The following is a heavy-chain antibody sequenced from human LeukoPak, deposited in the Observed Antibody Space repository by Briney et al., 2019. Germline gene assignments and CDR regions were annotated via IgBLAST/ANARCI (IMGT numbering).Heavy chain of an antibody. CDR2: ISAYNGNT. CDR3: ARDRRDQQLVGNWFDP. D-gene: IGHD6-13*01. V-gene: IGHV1-18*01. CDR1: GYAFTSYG. J-gene: IGHJ5*02. Sequence: ASVKVSCKASGYAFTSYGISWVRQAPGQGLEWMGWISAYNGNTNYAQKLQGRVTMTTDTSTSTAYMGMRSRRSDDTAVYYCARDRRDQQLVGNWFDPWGQGTLVTVSS.